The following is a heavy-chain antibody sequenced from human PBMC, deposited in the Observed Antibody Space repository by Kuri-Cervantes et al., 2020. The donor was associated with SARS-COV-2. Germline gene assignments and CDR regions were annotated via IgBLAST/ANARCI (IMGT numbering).Heavy chain of an antibody. CDR1: GFTFSSYA. D-gene: IGHD6-25*01. CDR3: ARQGGRAIYFDY. J-gene: IGHJ4*02. CDR2: ISYDGSNK. Sequence: GGSLRLSCAASGFTFSSYAMHWVRQAPGKGLEWVAVISYDGSNKYYADSVKGRFTIPRDNSKNTLYLQMNSLRAEDTAVYYCARQGGRAIYFDYWGQGTLVTVSS. V-gene: IGHV3-30-3*01.